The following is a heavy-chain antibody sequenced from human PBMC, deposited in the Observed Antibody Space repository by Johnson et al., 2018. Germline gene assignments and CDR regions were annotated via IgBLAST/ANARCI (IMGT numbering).Heavy chain of an antibody. CDR1: GGSISSYY. CDR3: ARGYSSLIDYYYYMDV. J-gene: IGHJ6*03. Sequence: QVQLQESGPGLVKPSETLSLTCTVSGGSISSYYWSWIRQPPGKGLEWIGYIYYSGSTNYNPSLKSRVTISVDTSKNQFALKLSPVTAADTAVYYWARGYSSLIDYYYYMDVWGKGTTVTVSS. V-gene: IGHV4-59*01. D-gene: IGHD2-21*01. CDR2: IYYSGST.